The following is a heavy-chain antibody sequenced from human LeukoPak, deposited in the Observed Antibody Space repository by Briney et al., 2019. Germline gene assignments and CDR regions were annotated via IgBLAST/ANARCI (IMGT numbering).Heavy chain of an antibody. CDR1: GGSIGSYH. CDR2: VFNNGGT. Sequence: PSETLSLTCSVSGGSIGSYHWNWIRQPSGKGLEWIGIVFNNGGTKHNPSLKSRVAISVDTSKNQFALKLSSVTAADTAVYYCVASYGGNVLDYWGQGALVIVSS. V-gene: IGHV4-59*01. D-gene: IGHD5-12*01. J-gene: IGHJ4*02. CDR3: VASYGGNVLDY.